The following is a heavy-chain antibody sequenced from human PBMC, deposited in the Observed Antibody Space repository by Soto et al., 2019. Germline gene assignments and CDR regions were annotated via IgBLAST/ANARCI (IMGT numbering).Heavy chain of an antibody. Sequence: GGSLRLSCAASGFTFSSYAMSWVRQAPGKGLEWVSAISGSGGSTYYADSVKGRFTISRDNSKNTLYLQMNSLRAEDTAVYYCAKDATVTTKVSFYGMDVWGQGTTVTVSS. CDR3: AKDATVTTKVSFYGMDV. J-gene: IGHJ6*02. D-gene: IGHD4-17*01. CDR2: ISGSGGST. V-gene: IGHV3-23*01. CDR1: GFTFSSYA.